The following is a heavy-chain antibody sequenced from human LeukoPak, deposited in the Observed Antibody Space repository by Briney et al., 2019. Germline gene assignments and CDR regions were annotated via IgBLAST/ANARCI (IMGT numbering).Heavy chain of an antibody. CDR2: ISYDGSNE. Sequence: GGSLRLSCAASGFTFSNYAMHWVRQAPDKGLEWVAVISYDGSNEYYADSVKGRFTISRDNSKNSLYLQMNSLRAEDTAVYYCARDGGRQDDYWGQGTLVTVSS. V-gene: IGHV3-30*04. CDR3: ARDGGRQDDY. J-gene: IGHJ4*02. CDR1: GFTFSNYA. D-gene: IGHD3-16*01.